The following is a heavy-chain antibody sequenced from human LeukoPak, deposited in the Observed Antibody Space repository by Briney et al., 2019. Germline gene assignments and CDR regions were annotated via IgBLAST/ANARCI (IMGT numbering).Heavy chain of an antibody. CDR1: GFTFGDYA. CDR3: ICLTDPFDY. CDR2: IRRKVYGATT. Sequence: GGPLRLSCTASGFTFGDYAMSWFRQAPGKGLEWVGFIRRKVYGATTEYAASVKGRFTISRDDSKSIVYLQMNSLRTEDTAVYYCICLTDPFDYWGQGSLVTVSS. V-gene: IGHV3-49*03. J-gene: IGHJ4*02.